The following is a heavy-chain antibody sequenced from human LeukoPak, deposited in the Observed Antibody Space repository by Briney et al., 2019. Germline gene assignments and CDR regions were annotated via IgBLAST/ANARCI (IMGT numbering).Heavy chain of an antibody. CDR2: ISYDGSNK. D-gene: IGHD2-21*02. Sequence: GGSLRLSCAASGFIFSSFAIHWVRQSPGKGLEWVAVISYDGSNKYYTDSVKGRFTVSRDNSKNTLYLQMNSLGPEDTSVYYSATERAGVVTLQYWGQGTLVTVSS. CDR1: GFIFSSFA. J-gene: IGHJ4*02. CDR3: ATERAGVVTLQY. V-gene: IGHV3-30*04.